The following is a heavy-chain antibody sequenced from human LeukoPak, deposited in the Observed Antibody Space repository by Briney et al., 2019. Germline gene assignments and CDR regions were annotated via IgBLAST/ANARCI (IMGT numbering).Heavy chain of an antibody. J-gene: IGHJ2*01. D-gene: IGHD6-19*01. CDR3: ARVLEGSSGQHWYFDL. CDR1: GGSFSGYY. CDR2: INHSGST. V-gene: IGHV4-34*01. Sequence: TPSETLSLTCAVYGGSFSGYYWSWLRQPPGKGLEWIGEINHSGSTNYNPSLKSRVTISVDTSKNQFSLRLSSVTAADTAVYYCARVLEGSSGQHWYFDLWGCGTLVTVSS.